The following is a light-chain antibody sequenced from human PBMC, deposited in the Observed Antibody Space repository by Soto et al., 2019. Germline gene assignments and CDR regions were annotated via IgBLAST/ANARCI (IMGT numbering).Light chain of an antibody. CDR2: DAY. Sequence: IQMTQSPPSLSASVGDSVTITCQASHDIGNSLNWYQDKPGQAPKLVIYDAYNLETGVPSTFSGNGYGTDFTFTISSLRPEDIATYYCQKSDHLPLFGPGTNVAI. V-gene: IGKV1-33*01. CDR3: QKSDHLPL. J-gene: IGKJ3*01. CDR1: HDIGNS.